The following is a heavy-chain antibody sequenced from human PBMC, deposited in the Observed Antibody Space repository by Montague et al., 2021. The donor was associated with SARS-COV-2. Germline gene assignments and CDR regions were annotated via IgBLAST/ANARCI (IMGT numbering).Heavy chain of an antibody. CDR1: GGSISSFY. Sequence: SETLSLTCTVSGGSISSFYWSWFRQPPGKGLEWIEYISDSGSTNYNPSLTSRVIMSVDTSKNQFSLKVNSVTAADTAVYYCARHYSATLPAVYWGQGTLVTVSS. J-gene: IGHJ4*02. D-gene: IGHD2-15*01. CDR3: ARHYSATLPAVY. V-gene: IGHV4-59*08. CDR2: ISDSGST.